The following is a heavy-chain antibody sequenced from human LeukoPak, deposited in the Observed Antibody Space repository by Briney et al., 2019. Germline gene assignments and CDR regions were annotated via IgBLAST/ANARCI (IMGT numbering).Heavy chain of an antibody. D-gene: IGHD3-16*02. CDR1: GGSFSDNY. J-gene: IGHJ4*02. Sequence: SETLSLTCAIYGGSFSDNYWSWIRQPPGKGLKWIGEINQSGTTNYNPSLKSPVTISVDTSTNQFSLKLSSVTAADTAVYYCARTSKSPYDYVWGSDQLPYLFDYWGQGTLVTVSS. V-gene: IGHV4-34*01. CDR3: ARTSKSPYDYVWGSDQLPYLFDY. CDR2: INQSGTT.